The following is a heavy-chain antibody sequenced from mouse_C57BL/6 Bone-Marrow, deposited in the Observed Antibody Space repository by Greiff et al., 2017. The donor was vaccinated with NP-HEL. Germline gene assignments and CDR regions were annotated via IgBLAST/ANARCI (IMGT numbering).Heavy chain of an antibody. V-gene: IGHV1-69*02. Sequence: LKESGASVKLSCKASGYTFTSYWMHWVKQRPGQGLERIGEIDPSDSYTNYNQKFKGKSTLTVDKSSSTAYMQLSSLTSEDSAVYYCARESNYVDYAMDYWGQGTSVTVSS. J-gene: IGHJ4*01. CDR2: IDPSDSYT. CDR1: GYTFTSYW. CDR3: ARESNYVDYAMDY. D-gene: IGHD2-5*01.